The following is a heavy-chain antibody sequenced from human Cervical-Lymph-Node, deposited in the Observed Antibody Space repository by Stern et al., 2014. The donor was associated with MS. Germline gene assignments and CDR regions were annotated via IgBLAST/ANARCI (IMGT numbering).Heavy chain of an antibody. CDR3: ASSVGELTPEAV. CDR1: GGTFSSYA. Sequence: QLVQSGAEVKKPGSSVRVSCKASGGTFSSYAISWVRQAPGQGLEWMGGIIPMFGTANYAQQFQGRVTMTADDSTTTAYMEVSSLRSEDTAVYYCASSVGELTPEAVWGQGTTVTVFS. V-gene: IGHV1-69*01. J-gene: IGHJ6*02. CDR2: IIPMFGTA. D-gene: IGHD3-10*01.